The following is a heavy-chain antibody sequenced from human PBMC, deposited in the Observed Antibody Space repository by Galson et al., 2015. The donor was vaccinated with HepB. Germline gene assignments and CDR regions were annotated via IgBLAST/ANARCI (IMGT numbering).Heavy chain of an antibody. Sequence: SLRLSCAASGFTFSSYGMHWVRQAPGKGLEWVAVISYDGSNKYYADSVKGRSTISRDNSENTLYLQMNSLRAEDTAVYYCAKDPRGTAMVFLYWGQGTLVTVSS. V-gene: IGHV3-30*18. J-gene: IGHJ4*02. CDR1: GFTFSSYG. D-gene: IGHD5-18*01. CDR2: ISYDGSNK. CDR3: AKDPRGTAMVFLY.